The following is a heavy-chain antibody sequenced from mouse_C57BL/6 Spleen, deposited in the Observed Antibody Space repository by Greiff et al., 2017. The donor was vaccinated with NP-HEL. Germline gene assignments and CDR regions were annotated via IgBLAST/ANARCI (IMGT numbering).Heavy chain of an antibody. CDR1: GFTFSSYG. CDR3: ARGGSGYFDV. V-gene: IGHV5-6*01. J-gene: IGHJ1*03. CDR2: ISSGGSYT. Sequence: EVKLMESGGDLVKPGGSLKLSCAASGFTFSSYGMSWVRQTPDKRLEWVATISSGGSYTYYPDSVKGRFTISRDNAKNTLYLQMSSLKSEDTAMYYCARGGSGYFDVWGTGTTVTVSS.